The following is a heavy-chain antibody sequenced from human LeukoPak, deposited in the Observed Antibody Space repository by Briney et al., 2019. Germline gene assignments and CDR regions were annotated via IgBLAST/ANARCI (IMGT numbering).Heavy chain of an antibody. J-gene: IGHJ6*03. CDR1: GYTFTGYY. Sequence: ASVTVSFTASGYTFTGYYMHWVRQAPGQGLEWMGWINPNSGGTNYAQKFQGRVTMTRDTSISTAYMELSRLRSDDTAVYYCARDKMGATRDYYYYYYMDVWGKGTTVTVSS. CDR2: INPNSGGT. CDR3: ARDKMGATRDYYYYYYMDV. V-gene: IGHV1-2*02. D-gene: IGHD1-26*01.